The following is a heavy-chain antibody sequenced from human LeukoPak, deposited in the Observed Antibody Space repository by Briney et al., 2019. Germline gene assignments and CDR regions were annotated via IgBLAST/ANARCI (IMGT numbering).Heavy chain of an antibody. J-gene: IGHJ4*02. V-gene: IGHV1-69*04. CDR1: GGTFSSYA. D-gene: IGHD6-19*01. CDR2: IIPILGIA. CDR3: ARDIAVAGTRNFDY. Sequence: GSSVKVSCKASGGTFSSYAISWVRQAPGQGPEWMGRIIPILGIANYAQKPQGRVTITADKSTSTAYMELSSLRSEDTAVYYCARDIAVAGTRNFDYWGQGTLVTVSS.